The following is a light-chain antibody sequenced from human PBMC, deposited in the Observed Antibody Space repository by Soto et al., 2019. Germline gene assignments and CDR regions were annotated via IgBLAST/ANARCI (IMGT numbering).Light chain of an antibody. CDR2: NND. J-gene: IGLJ2*01. CDR3: AAWDYDLIGTV. CDR1: SSNIAGNS. V-gene: IGLV1-44*01. Sequence: QSVLTQPPSASGTPGQRVTISCSGSSSNIAGNSVNWYRQLPGTAPKLVIYNNDQRPSGVPDRFSGSKSGTSASLAISGLRSEDEADYYCAAWDYDLIGTVFGGGTKLTVL.